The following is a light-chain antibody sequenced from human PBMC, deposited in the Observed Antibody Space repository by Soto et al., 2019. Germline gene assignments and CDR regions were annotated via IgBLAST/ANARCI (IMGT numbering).Light chain of an antibody. CDR1: SSDIGGYDY. V-gene: IGLV2-14*01. J-gene: IGLJ2*01. CDR3: SSYTSTSTLVV. Sequence: QSVLTQPASVSGSPGQSITISYTGTSSDIGGYDYVSWYQQYPGKVPKLMIYDVTNRASGVPSRFSASKSGDTASLTISGLQAEDEADYYCSSYTSTSTLVVFGGGTKLTVL. CDR2: DVT.